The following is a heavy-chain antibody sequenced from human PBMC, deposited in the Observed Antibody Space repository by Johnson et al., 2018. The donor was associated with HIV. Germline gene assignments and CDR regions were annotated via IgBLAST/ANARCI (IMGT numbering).Heavy chain of an antibody. CDR2: ISSNGGST. Sequence: VQLVESGGGLVQPGGSLRLSCAASGFTFSSYAMSWVRQAPGKGLEYVSAISSNGGSTYYANSVKGRFTISRDNSKNTLYLQMGSLRAEDMAVYYCARRGDRDDFDIWGQGQWSPSLQ. CDR3: ARRGDRDDFDI. J-gene: IGHJ3*02. CDR1: GFTFSSYA. D-gene: IGHD4-17*01. V-gene: IGHV3-64*01.